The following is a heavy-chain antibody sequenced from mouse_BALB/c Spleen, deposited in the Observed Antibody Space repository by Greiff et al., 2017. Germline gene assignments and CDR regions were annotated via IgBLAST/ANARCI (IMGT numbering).Heavy chain of an antibody. CDR3: ASYYRYDGAWFAD. CDR2: ISSGSSTI. V-gene: IGHV5-17*02. Sequence: EVNVVESGGGLVQPGGSRKLSCAASGFTFSSFGMHWVRQAPEKGLEWVAYISSGSSTIYYADTVKGRFTISRDNPKNTLFLQMTSLRSEDTAMYYCASYYRYDGAWFADWGQGTLVTVSA. CDR1: GFTFSSFG. D-gene: IGHD2-14*01. J-gene: IGHJ3*01.